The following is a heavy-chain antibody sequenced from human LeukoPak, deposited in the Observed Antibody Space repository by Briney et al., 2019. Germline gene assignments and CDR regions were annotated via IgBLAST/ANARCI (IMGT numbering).Heavy chain of an antibody. V-gene: IGHV5-51*01. D-gene: IGHD4-17*01. CDR3: ARHGTVTSGILIDY. J-gene: IGHJ4*02. CDR2: IYPGDSDT. Sequence: GESLKTSFKGSGYRFTSYWIGWVRPMPGKGLEWMGIIYPGDSDTRYSPSFQGQVTISADKSISTAYLQWSSLKASDTAMYYCARHGTVTSGILIDYWGQGTLVTVSS. CDR1: GYRFTSYW.